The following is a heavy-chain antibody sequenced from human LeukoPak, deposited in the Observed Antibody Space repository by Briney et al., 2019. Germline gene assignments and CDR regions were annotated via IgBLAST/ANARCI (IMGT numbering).Heavy chain of an antibody. Sequence: GGSLNFSCKGSGYTFATYWIAWVRQMPGKGLEWTGIIYPGDSDTRYSPSFQRQVTIAVDKSVSAAYLQWSSLKASDTAMYYCASPPTRECSSISCPLSYWGQGTLVTVSS. CDR2: IYPGDSDT. V-gene: IGHV5-51*03. J-gene: IGHJ4*02. CDR1: GYTFATYW. D-gene: IGHD2-2*01. CDR3: ASPPTRECSSISCPLSY.